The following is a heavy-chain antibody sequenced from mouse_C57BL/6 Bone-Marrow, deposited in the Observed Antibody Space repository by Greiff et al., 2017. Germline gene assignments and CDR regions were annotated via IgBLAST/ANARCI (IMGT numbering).Heavy chain of an antibody. CDR3: ARLQYYGSSPWYFDV. D-gene: IGHD1-1*01. Sequence: EVQRVESGGGLVKPGGSLKLSCAASGFTFSSYTMSWVRQTPEKRLEWVATISGGGGNTYYPDSVKGRFTISRDNAKNTLYLQMSSLRSEDTALYYCARLQYYGSSPWYFDVWGTGTTVTVSS. CDR2: ISGGGGNT. CDR1: GFTFSSYT. J-gene: IGHJ1*03. V-gene: IGHV5-9*01.